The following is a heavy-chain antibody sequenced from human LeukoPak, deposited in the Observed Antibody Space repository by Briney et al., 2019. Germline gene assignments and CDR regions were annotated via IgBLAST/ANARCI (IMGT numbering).Heavy chain of an antibody. J-gene: IGHJ4*02. CDR3: ARASLYCGGDCYPQFDY. CDR1: GYTFNNHY. D-gene: IGHD2-21*02. CDR2: INPSGGST. Sequence: ASVKVSCKASGYTFNNHYMYWVRQAPGQGLEWMGVINPSGGSTSYAQKFQGRVTMTRDTSTRTVYMEVNSLRSEDTAVYYCARASLYCGGDCYPQFDYWGQGTLVTVSS. V-gene: IGHV1-46*02.